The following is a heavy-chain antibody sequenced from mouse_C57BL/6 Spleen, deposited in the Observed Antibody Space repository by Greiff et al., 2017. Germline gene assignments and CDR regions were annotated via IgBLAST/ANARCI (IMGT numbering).Heavy chain of an antibody. J-gene: IGHJ2*01. CDR1: GYTFTDYE. Sequence: VQLQQSGAELVRPGASVTLSCKASGYTFTDYEMHWVKQTPVHGLEWIGAIDPETGGTAYNQKFKGKAILTADKSSSTAYMQLSSLTSEDSAVYYCARSTTYYSNYAYWGQGTTLTVSS. CDR2: IDPETGGT. D-gene: IGHD2-5*01. CDR3: ARSTTYYSNYAY. V-gene: IGHV1-15*01.